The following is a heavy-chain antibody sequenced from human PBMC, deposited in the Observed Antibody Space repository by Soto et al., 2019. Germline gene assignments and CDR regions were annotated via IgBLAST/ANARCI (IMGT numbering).Heavy chain of an antibody. CDR3: AKVPGGRGTIFGVFDY. D-gene: IGHD3-3*01. J-gene: IGHJ4*02. CDR2: ISGSGGST. Sequence: EVQLLESGGGLVQPGGSLRLSCAASGFTFSSYAMSWVRQAPGKGLEWVSAISGSGGSTYYADSVKGRFTISRDNSKNTLYLQMNSLRAEDTAVYYCAKVPGGRGTIFGVFDYWGQGTLVTVSS. CDR1: GFTFSSYA. V-gene: IGHV3-23*01.